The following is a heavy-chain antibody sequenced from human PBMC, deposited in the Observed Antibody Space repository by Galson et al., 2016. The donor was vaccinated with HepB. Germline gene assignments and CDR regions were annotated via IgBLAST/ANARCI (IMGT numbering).Heavy chain of an antibody. V-gene: IGHV3-30*18. J-gene: IGHJ4*02. D-gene: IGHD3-9*01. CDR3: AKAGEYDLLAGFDY. Sequence: SLRLSCAASGFIFSSHGMHWVRQTPGKGLEWVAAVSNDGSDKYYAHSVKGRFTISRDNSKNTLYLQMNSLRAEDTAVYYCAKAGEYDLLAGFDYWGQGTTVTVSS. CDR1: GFIFSSHG. CDR2: VSNDGSDK.